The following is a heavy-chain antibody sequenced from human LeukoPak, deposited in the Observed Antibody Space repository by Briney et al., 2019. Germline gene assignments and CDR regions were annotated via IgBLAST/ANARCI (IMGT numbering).Heavy chain of an antibody. CDR3: VRHDWFDP. V-gene: IGHV3-7*03. Sequence: GGSLRLSCTASGFTFSNFWMGWVRQAPGKGLEWVANIKQDETEKFYLGSVKGRFTISRDNAKNSLYLQMNSLRVEDTALYYCVRHDWFDPWGQGTLVTVSS. CDR1: GFTFSNFW. CDR2: IKQDETEK. J-gene: IGHJ5*02.